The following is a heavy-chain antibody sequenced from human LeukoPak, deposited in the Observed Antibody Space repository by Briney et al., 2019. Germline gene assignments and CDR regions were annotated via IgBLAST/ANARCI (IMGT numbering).Heavy chain of an antibody. V-gene: IGHV3-21*01. CDR3: ARDLGARGY. Sequence: RTGGSLRLSCAASGFTFSTYAMSWVRQAPGKRLEWLSSISSRGSVIYYADSVKGRFTISRDNANNSLYLQMNSLRADDTAVYYCARDLGARGYWGRGILVTVSS. CDR1: GFTFSTYA. CDR2: ISSRGSVI. D-gene: IGHD3-16*01. J-gene: IGHJ4*02.